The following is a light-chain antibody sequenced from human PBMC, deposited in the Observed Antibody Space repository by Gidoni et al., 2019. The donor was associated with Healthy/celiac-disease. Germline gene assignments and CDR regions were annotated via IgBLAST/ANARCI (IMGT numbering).Light chain of an antibody. CDR1: KLGDKY. CDR3: QAWDSSAVV. Sequence: SYELTQPPPVSGSPGQTALITCSGDKLGDKYACWYQQKPGQSPVLVIYQDSKRPSGIPERFSGSNSGNTATLTISGTQAMDEADYYCQAWDSSAVVFGGGTKLTVL. J-gene: IGLJ2*01. V-gene: IGLV3-1*01. CDR2: QDS.